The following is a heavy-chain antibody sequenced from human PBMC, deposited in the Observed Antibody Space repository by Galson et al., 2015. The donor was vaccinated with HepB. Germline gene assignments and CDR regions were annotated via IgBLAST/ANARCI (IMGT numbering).Heavy chain of an antibody. CDR1: GFTVSSSY. CDR2: IYTGGST. J-gene: IGHJ3*02. CDR3: ARITMIVVPSGAFDI. V-gene: IGHV3-66*02. D-gene: IGHD3-22*01. Sequence: LRLSCAASGFTVSSSYMSWVRQAPGKGLEWVSVIYTGGSTYYADSVKGRFTISRDNSKNTLYLQMNSLRAEDTAVYYCARITMIVVPSGAFDIWGQGTMVTVSS.